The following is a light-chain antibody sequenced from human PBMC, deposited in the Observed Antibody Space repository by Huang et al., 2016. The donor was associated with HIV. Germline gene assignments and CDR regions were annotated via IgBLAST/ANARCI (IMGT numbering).Light chain of an antibody. Sequence: EIVLTQSPATLSLSPGERATLSCRASQSVSSYLAWYQQKPGQAPRLLIYDASNRATGIPARCGGSGSGTDFTLTIASLEPEDFAVYYCQQRSTPFTFGPGTKVDIK. CDR1: QSVSSY. CDR3: QQRSTPFT. CDR2: DAS. J-gene: IGKJ3*01. V-gene: IGKV3-11*01.